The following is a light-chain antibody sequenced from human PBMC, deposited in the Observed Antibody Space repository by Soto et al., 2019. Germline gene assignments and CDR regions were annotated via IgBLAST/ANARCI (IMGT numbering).Light chain of an antibody. CDR1: SSDVGSYNL. CDR3: CSYAGSSTFV. V-gene: IGLV2-23*03. J-gene: IGLJ2*01. CDR2: EGS. Sequence: QSVLTQPASVSGSPGRSITISCTGTSSDVGSYNLVSWYQQHPGKAPKLMIYEGSKRPSGVSNRFSGSKSGNTASLTISGLQAEDEADYYCCSYAGSSTFVFGGGTQLTVL.